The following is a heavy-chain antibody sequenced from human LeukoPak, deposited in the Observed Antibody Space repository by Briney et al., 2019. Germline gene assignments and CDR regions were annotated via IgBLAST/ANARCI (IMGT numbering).Heavy chain of an antibody. J-gene: IGHJ6*03. V-gene: IGHV1-69*05. CDR3: ARVADGGPYYYYMDV. CDR2: IIPIYGRA. CDR1: GGSFTSYG. Sequence: SVKVSCKASGGSFTSYGTSWVRQAPGQGLEWMGKIIPIYGRANYGQKFQGRVTITTDESTSTAYMELSSLRSEDTAVYYCARVADGGPYYYYMDVWGKGTTVTVSS. D-gene: IGHD3-16*01.